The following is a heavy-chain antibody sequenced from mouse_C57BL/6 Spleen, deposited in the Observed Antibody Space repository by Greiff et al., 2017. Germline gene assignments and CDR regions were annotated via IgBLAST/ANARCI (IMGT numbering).Heavy chain of an antibody. CDR1: GFTFSSYA. CDR3: TRGGWGAWFAY. V-gene: IGHV5-9-1*02. J-gene: IGHJ3*01. D-gene: IGHD3-3*01. Sequence: EVMLVESGEGLVKPGGSLKLSCAASGFTFSSYAMSWVRQTPEKRLEWVAYISSGGDYIYYADTVKGRFTISRDNARNTLYLQMSSLKSEDTAMYYCTRGGWGAWFAYWGQGTLVTVSA. CDR2: ISSGGDYI.